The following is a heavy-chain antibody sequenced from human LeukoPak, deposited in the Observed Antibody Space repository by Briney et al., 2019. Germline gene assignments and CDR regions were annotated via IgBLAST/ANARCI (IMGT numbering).Heavy chain of an antibody. CDR1: GYTFTSYD. CDR2: MNPNSGNT. D-gene: IGHD2-2*01. Sequence: ASVKVSCKASGYTFTSYDINWVRQATGQGLEWMGWMNPNSGNTGYAQKFQGRVTMTRNTSISTAYMELSSLRSEDPAVYSCARSIRLPAARWVGMDVWRQGTTVTVSS. J-gene: IGHJ6*02. V-gene: IGHV1-8*01. CDR3: ARSIRLPAARWVGMDV.